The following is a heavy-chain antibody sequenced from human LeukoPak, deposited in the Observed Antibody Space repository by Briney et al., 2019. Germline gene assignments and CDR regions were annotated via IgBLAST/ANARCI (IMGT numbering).Heavy chain of an antibody. CDR2: FDPEDGET. CDR1: GYTLTELS. D-gene: IGHD2-15*01. J-gene: IGHJ1*01. CDR3: ARGEPSPLVVVAATPSEYFQH. Sequence: ASVKVSCKVSGYTLTELSMHWVRQAPGKGPEWMGGFDPEDGETIYAQKFQGRVTMTEDTSTDTAYMELSSLRSEDTAVYYCARGEPSPLVVVAATPSEYFQHWGQGTLVTVSS. V-gene: IGHV1-24*01.